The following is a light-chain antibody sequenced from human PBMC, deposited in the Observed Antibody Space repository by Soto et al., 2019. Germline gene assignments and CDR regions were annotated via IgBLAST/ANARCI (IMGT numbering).Light chain of an antibody. V-gene: IGKV2-30*01. J-gene: IGKJ5*01. CDR3: MQGSHSPIT. CDR1: RSLVYSDGDIY. Sequence: VVMTQSTLSLPVTLGQPASISCRSSRSLVYSDGDIYLSWFQQGPGQSQRRLIYKVYNRDSGVQDRFSGSGSGTDFTLKIRRVEAEDVGVYYCMQGSHSPITFGQGTRLEI. CDR2: KVY.